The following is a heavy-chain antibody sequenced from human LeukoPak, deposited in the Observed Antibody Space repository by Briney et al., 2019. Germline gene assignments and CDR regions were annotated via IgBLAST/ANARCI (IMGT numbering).Heavy chain of an antibody. D-gene: IGHD6-13*01. CDR3: TTEGGYSSPWGHYYYGMDV. Sequence: SETLSLTCTVSGGSISSYYWSWIRQPPGKGLEWIGYIYYSGSTNYNPSLKSRVTISVDTSKNQFSLKLSSVTAADTAVYYCTTEGGYSSPWGHYYYGMDVWGQGTTVTVSS. CDR2: IYYSGST. J-gene: IGHJ6*02. CDR1: GGSISSYY. V-gene: IGHV4-59*01.